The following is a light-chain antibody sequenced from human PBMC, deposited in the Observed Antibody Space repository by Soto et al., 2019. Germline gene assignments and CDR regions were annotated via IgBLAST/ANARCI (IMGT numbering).Light chain of an antibody. CDR1: NIETKS. V-gene: IGLV3-21*02. CDR3: QVWDSTSDYYV. Sequence: SYELTQPPSVSVAPGQTGRITCGGSNIETKSVHWYRQKAGQAPVLVVCDDSVRPSGIPGRFSGSNSGNTATLTISRVEAGDEADYDCQVWDSTSDYYVFGSGTQVTVL. CDR2: DDS. J-gene: IGLJ1*01.